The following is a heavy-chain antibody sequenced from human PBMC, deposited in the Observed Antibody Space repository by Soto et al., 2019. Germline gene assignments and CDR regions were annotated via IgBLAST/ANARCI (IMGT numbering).Heavy chain of an antibody. V-gene: IGHV4-34*01. J-gene: IGHJ6*02. CDR1: GGSFSGYY. CDR2: INHSGST. Sequence: SETLYLTCAVYGGSFSGYYWSWIRQPPGKGLKKIGEINHSGSTNYNPSLNSRVTISVDSSKNQFSLMLSSVTAAYTAVYYCARSVAGGVYYYYYGMDVWGQGTTVT. D-gene: IGHD2-15*01. CDR3: ARSVAGGVYYYYYGMDV.